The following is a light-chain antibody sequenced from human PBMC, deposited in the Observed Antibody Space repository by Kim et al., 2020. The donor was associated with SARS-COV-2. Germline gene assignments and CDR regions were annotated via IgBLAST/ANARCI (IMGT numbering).Light chain of an antibody. CDR1: MSVSSY. CDR3: QQRSDWPPT. CDR2: DES. Sequence: LSPGERATLSCSAGMSVSSYLTWYQQKHGQAPRLLIYDESNSASAIPATFSGSGSWTDFTLTISSLEPEDFAVYYCQQRSDWPPTFGGGTKVDIK. J-gene: IGKJ4*01. V-gene: IGKV3-11*01.